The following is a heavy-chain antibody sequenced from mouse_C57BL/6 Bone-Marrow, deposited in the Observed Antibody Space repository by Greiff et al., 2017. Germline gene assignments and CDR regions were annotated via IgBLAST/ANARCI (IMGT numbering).Heavy chain of an antibody. J-gene: IGHJ1*03. Sequence: QVQLKQSGPELVKPGASVKLSCKASGYTFTSYDINWVKQRPGQGLEWIGWIYPRDGSTKYNEKFKGKATLTVDTSSSTAYMELHSLTSEDSAVYFCARLEFDGSSVYWYFDVWGTGTTVTVSS. CDR1: GYTFTSYD. CDR3: ARLEFDGSSVYWYFDV. D-gene: IGHD1-1*01. CDR2: IYPRDGST. V-gene: IGHV1-85*01.